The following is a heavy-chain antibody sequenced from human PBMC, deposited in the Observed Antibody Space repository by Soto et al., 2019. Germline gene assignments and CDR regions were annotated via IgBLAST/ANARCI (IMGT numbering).Heavy chain of an antibody. CDR2: ISWNSGRI. CDR3: AKDFRRGYDAFEYYYYYYGMDV. CDR1: GFSFDDYA. V-gene: IGHV3-9*01. Sequence: GGSLRLSCAASGFSFDDYAMHWVRQAPGKGLEWVSGISWNSGRIGYADSVKGRFTISRDNAKNSLYLQMNSLRAEDTALYYCAKDFRRGYDAFEYYYYYYGMDVWGPGTTVTVSS. D-gene: IGHD5-12*01. J-gene: IGHJ6*02.